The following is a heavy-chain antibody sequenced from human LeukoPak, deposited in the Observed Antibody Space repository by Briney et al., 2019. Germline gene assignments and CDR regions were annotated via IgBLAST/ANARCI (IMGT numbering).Heavy chain of an antibody. J-gene: IGHJ5*02. D-gene: IGHD4-17*01. CDR2: IYSGGST. CDR3: ARAVTVTTSYWFDP. Sequence: PGGSLRLSCAASGFTFSSYSMNWVRQAPGKGLEWVSVIYSGGSTYYADSVKGRFTISRDNSKNTLYLQMNSLRAEDTAVYYCARAVTVTTSYWFDPWGQGTLVTVSS. CDR1: GFTFSSYS. V-gene: IGHV3-66*02.